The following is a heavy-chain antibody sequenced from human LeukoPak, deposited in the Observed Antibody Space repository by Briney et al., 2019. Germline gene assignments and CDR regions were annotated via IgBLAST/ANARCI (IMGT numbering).Heavy chain of an antibody. CDR1: GGSISSGGYY. D-gene: IGHD3-3*01. V-gene: IGHV4-31*03. J-gene: IGHJ4*02. CDR2: IYYSGST. CDR3: ARSVYYDFWSGYYGGLESFDY. Sequence: SETLSLTCTVSGGSISSGGYYWSWIRQHPGKGLEWIGYIYYSGSTYYNPSLKSRVTISVDTSKNQFSLKLSSVTAADTAVYYCARSVYYDFWSGYYGGLESFDYWGQGTLVTVSS.